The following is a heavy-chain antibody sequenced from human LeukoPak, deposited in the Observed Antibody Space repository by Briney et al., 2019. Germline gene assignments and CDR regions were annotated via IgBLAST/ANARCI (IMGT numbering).Heavy chain of an antibody. V-gene: IGHV3-21*01. J-gene: IGHJ4*02. D-gene: IGHD2-2*01. Sequence: GGSLRLSCAASGFTFSSYSMNWVRQAPGKGLEWVSSINSSSSYTNYADSVKGRFTISRDNAKNSLYLQMNSLRAEDTAVYYCARSVGESVVVQAAPYFDYWGQGTLVTVSS. CDR2: INSSSSYT. CDR3: ARSVGESVVVQAAPYFDY. CDR1: GFTFSSYS.